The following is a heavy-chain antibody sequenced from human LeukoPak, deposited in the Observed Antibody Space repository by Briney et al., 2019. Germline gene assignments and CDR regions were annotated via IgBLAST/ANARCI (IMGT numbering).Heavy chain of an antibody. D-gene: IGHD6-19*01. J-gene: IGHJ3*02. Sequence: GGPLRLSCAASGFTFDDYAMHWVRQAPGKGLEWVSLISGDGGSTYYADSVKGRFTISRDNSKNSLYLQMNSLRTEDTALYYCAKDSWGYSSGWFRGTDNDAFDIWGQGTMVTVSS. CDR2: ISGDGGST. CDR1: GFTFDDYA. V-gene: IGHV3-43*02. CDR3: AKDSWGYSSGWFRGTDNDAFDI.